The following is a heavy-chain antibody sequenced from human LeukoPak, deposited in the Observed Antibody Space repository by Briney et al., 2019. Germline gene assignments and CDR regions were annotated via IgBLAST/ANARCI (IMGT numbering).Heavy chain of an antibody. J-gene: IGHJ6*02. CDR1: GFTFSSYG. Sequence: GGSLRLSCAASGFTFSSYGMHWVRQAPGKGLEWVAVISYDGSNKYYADSVKGRFTISRDNSKNMLYLQMNSLRAEDTAVYYCAKDLGGAIYYYCGMDVWGQGTTVTVSS. D-gene: IGHD4-17*01. V-gene: IGHV3-30*18. CDR2: ISYDGSNK. CDR3: AKDLGGAIYYYCGMDV.